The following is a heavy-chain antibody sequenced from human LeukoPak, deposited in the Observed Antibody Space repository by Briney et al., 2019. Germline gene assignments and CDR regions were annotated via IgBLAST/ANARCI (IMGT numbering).Heavy chain of an antibody. J-gene: IGHJ4*02. Sequence: ASVKVSCKASGYTFTSYDINWVRQATGQGLEWMGWISDYNGDTNYARKLQGRVTMTTETSTTTAYMELRSLRSDDTAVYYCARDLGQLADSLIGHWGQGTLVIVSS. D-gene: IGHD6-13*01. CDR3: ARDLGQLADSLIGH. CDR1: GYTFTSYD. V-gene: IGHV1-18*01. CDR2: ISDYNGDT.